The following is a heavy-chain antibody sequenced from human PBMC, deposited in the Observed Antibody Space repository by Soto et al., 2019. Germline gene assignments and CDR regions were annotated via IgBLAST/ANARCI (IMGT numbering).Heavy chain of an antibody. D-gene: IGHD3-3*01. CDR1: GDSITSPNFY. J-gene: IGHJ5*02. V-gene: IGHV4-39*01. CDR2: IYYNGGT. Sequence: QLQLQESGPGLVKPSETLSLTCSVSGDSITSPNFYWGWIRQPPGKGLEWIGSIYYNGGTFYNPSLKSRVNNSMDMSKNQCSLSLTSVAAADTAVYFCASRNVSDYDVWSGPCDPWGQGTLVTVSS. CDR3: ASRNVSDYDVWSGPCDP.